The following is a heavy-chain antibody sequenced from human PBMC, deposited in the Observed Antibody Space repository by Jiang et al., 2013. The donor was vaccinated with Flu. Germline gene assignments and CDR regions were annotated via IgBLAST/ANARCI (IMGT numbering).Heavy chain of an antibody. J-gene: IGHJ4*02. CDR2: INPSGGST. D-gene: IGHD5-12*01. V-gene: IGHV1-46*01. CDR1: GYTFTSYY. CDR3: ARGQDIVATILNYYFDY. Sequence: KKPGASVKVSCKASGYTFTSYYMHWVRQAPGQGLEWMGIINPSGGSTSYAQKFQGRVTMTRDTSTSTVYMELSSLRSEDTAVYYCARGQDIVATILNYYFDYWGQGTLVTVSS.